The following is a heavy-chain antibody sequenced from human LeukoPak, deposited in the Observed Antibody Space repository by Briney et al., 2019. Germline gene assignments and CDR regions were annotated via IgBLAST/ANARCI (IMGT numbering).Heavy chain of an antibody. CDR3: VRDSSYSHFDY. D-gene: IGHD4-11*01. J-gene: IGHJ4*02. CDR2: ISSSGAL. CDR1: GFTFSTYT. V-gene: IGHV3-48*01. Sequence: GGSLRLSCVASGFTFSTYTMNWVRQSSGKGLEWVSTISSSGALHYADSVKGRFTISRDSAKNSLYLQMDSLRAEDTALYYCVRDSSYSHFDYWGQGTLVTVSS.